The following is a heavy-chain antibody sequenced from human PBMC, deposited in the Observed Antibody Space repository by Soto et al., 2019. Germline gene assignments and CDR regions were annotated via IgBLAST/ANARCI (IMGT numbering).Heavy chain of an antibody. J-gene: IGHJ5*02. CDR2: INPNSGGT. D-gene: IGHD2-15*01. CDR1: GYTFTGYY. Sequence: QVQLVQSGAEVKKPGASVKVSCKASGYTFTGYYMHWVRQAPGQGLEWMGWINPNSGGTNYAQKFQGWVTMTRDTSISTAYMELSRLRSDDTAVYYCARESVVAAPGTWFDPWGQGTLVTVSS. CDR3: ARESVVAAPGTWFDP. V-gene: IGHV1-2*04.